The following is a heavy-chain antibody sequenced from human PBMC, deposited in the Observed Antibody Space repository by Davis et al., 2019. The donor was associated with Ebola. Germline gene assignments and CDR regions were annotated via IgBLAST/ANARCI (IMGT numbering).Heavy chain of an antibody. D-gene: IGHD5-24*01. V-gene: IGHV3-7*01. CDR3: ARDRVVDGYNFEKYYYFGMDV. J-gene: IGHJ6*02. CDR2: IKQDGSAK. CDR1: GFIFSNYW. Sequence: GESLKISCAASGFIFSNYWMSWVRQAPGKGLEWVANIKQDGSAKYYVDSVKGRFIISRDNAKNSLDLQMNSLRAEDTAVYYCARDRVVDGYNFEKYYYFGMDVWGQGTTVTVSS.